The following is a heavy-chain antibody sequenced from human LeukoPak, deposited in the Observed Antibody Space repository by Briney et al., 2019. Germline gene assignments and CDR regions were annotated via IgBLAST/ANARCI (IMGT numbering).Heavy chain of an antibody. CDR1: GGSISSSSYY. D-gene: IGHD2-15*01. Sequence: PSETLSLTCTVSGGSISSSSYYWGWIRQPPGEGLEWIGSIYHSGNTFYNPSLKSRVTISVDTSKNQFSLKLSSVTAADTAVYYCARDRGVGYCSGGNCLTPPYNYWGQGTLVTVSS. J-gene: IGHJ4*02. CDR2: IYHSGNT. V-gene: IGHV4-39*07. CDR3: ARDRGVGYCSGGNCLTPPYNY.